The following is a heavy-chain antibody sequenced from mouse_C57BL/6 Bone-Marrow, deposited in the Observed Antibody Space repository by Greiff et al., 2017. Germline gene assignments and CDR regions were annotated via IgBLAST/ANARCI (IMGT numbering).Heavy chain of an antibody. D-gene: IGHD3-1*01. CDR1: GYTFTSYG. V-gene: IGHV1-81*01. CDR2: IYPRSGNT. CDR3: ASNSLGFDY. J-gene: IGHJ2*01. Sequence: VQLQQSGTVLARPGASVKLSCKASGYTFTSYGISWVKQRTGQGLEWIGEIYPRSGNTYYNEKFKGKATLTADKSSSTAYMELRSLTSEDSAVYFCASNSLGFDYWGQGTTLTVSS.